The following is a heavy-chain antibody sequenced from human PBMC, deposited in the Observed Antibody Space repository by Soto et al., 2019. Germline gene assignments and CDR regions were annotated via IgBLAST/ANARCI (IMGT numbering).Heavy chain of an antibody. CDR3: AKRGILGAQGMAYFDL. V-gene: IGHV3-30*18. D-gene: IGHD1-26*01. CDR2: ITPDGTEQ. CDR1: GFTFITYA. J-gene: IGHJ2*01. Sequence: QVQLMESGGGVVQPGRSMRLSCAASGFTFITYAMHWVRQAPGKGLEWVAVITPDGTEQYYADSVKGRFTISRDNSKNTLYLQMNSLGLEDMSIYHCAKRGILGAQGMAYFDLWGRGTLVTVSS.